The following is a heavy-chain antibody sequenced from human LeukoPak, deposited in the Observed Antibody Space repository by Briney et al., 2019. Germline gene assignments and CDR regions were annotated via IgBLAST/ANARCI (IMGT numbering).Heavy chain of an antibody. CDR1: TYTLTDHD. Sequence: ASVKVSCKASTYTLTDHDIHWVRQAPGQRLEWMGWINPGNGNTKYSQKSQVRVTITRDTSASTAYMELSSLRSDDTAVYYCARDIVGATGDYWGQGTLVTVSS. CDR2: INPGNGNT. D-gene: IGHD1-26*01. CDR3: ARDIVGATGDY. J-gene: IGHJ4*02. V-gene: IGHV1-3*01.